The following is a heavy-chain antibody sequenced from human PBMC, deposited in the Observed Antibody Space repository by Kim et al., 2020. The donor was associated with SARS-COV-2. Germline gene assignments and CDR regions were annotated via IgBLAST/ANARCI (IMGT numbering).Heavy chain of an antibody. Sequence: SETLFLTCTVSGDSISNYYWSWIRQSPGKGLEWLAYIYNSGSTNYNPSLKSRVTISMDTSENQFSLRLNSVTAADTAVYYCAGRAGPYFFDYWGQGTLVTVSS. CDR3: AGRAGPYFFDY. D-gene: IGHD6-19*01. CDR2: IYNSGST. J-gene: IGHJ4*02. V-gene: IGHV4-59*03. CDR1: GDSISNYY.